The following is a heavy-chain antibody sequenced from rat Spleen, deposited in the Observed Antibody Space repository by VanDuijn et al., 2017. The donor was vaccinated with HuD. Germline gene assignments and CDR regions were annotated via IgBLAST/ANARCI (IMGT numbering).Heavy chain of an antibody. CDR2: MWYDGDT. D-gene: IGHD1-11*01. J-gene: IGHJ2*01. CDR3: ARHLDSGGYFDY. Sequence: QVQLKESGPGLVQPSQTLSLTCTVSGFSLSSYGVIWVRQPSGKGPEWMGKMWYDGDTAYSSALKSRLSISRDTSKNQVFLKVNNLQTEDTAMYFCARHLDSGGYFDYWGQGVMVTVSS. V-gene: IGHV2S61*01. CDR1: GFSLSSYG.